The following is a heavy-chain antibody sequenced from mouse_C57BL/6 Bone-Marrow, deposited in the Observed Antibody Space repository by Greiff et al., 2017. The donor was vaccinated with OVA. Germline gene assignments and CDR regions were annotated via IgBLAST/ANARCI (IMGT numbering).Heavy chain of an antibody. V-gene: IGHV1-78*01. Sequence: VQLQQSDAELVKPGASVKISCKVSGYTFTDHTIHWMNQRPEQGLEWIGYIYPRDGSTKYNEKFKGKATLTADKSSSTAYMQLNSLTSEDSAVYFCVYGSSPLCFAMDYWGQGTSVTVSS. J-gene: IGHJ4*01. CDR3: VYGSSPLCFAMDY. CDR1: GYTFTDHT. D-gene: IGHD1-1*01. CDR2: IYPRDGST.